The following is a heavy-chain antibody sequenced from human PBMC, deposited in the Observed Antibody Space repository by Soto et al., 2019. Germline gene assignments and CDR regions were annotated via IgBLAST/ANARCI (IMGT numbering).Heavy chain of an antibody. CDR3: ARVDIPYSSGWYSVDY. CDR1: GFTFSSYG. D-gene: IGHD6-19*01. V-gene: IGHV3-33*01. J-gene: IGHJ4*02. CDR2: IWYDGSNK. Sequence: QVQLVESGGGVVQPGRSLRLSCAASGFTFSSYGMHWVRQAPGKGLEWVAVIWYDGSNKYYADSVKGRFTISRDNSKNTLYLRMNSLRAEDTAVYYCARVDIPYSSGWYSVDYWGQGTLVTVSS.